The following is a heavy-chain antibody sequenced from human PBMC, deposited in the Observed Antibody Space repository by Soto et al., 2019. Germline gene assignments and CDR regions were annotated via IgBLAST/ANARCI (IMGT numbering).Heavy chain of an antibody. CDR2: IYHSGTT. V-gene: IGHV4-38-2*01. CDR3: ARVAYYYDSSGYSIYYFDY. J-gene: IGHJ4*02. CDR1: GYSISSGYY. Sequence: SETLSLTCAAYGYSISSGYYWGWLRPPPGKGLEWIGSIYHSGTTYYNPSLKSRVTISVDTSKNQFSLKLSSVTAADTAVYYCARVAYYYDSSGYSIYYFDYWGQGTLVTVS. D-gene: IGHD3-22*01.